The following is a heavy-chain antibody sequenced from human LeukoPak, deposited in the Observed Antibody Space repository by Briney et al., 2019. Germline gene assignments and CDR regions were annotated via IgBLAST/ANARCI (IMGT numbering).Heavy chain of an antibody. CDR1: GFTFSTYA. Sequence: GGSLRLSCAASGFTFSTYAMHWVRQAPGKGLEWVAVISYDGTTKYHADSVKGRFTISRDNSKNTLYLQMNTLRAEDTAVYYCARVRIVASTYDAFDSWGRGTMVTVSS. D-gene: IGHD1-26*01. V-gene: IGHV3-30-3*01. CDR2: ISYDGTTK. J-gene: IGHJ3*02. CDR3: ARVRIVASTYDAFDS.